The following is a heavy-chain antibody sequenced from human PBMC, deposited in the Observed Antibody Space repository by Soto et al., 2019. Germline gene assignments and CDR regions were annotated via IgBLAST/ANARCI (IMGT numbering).Heavy chain of an antibody. J-gene: IGHJ2*01. CDR2: IIPIFGTA. Sequence: VELVPSGAEVKKPGASVKVSCQASEGTCRTYAISSVRQAPGPRLQWMGGIIPIFGTANYAQKFQGRVTITADTSANTVYLELSSLRSEDTAVYYCASTKYDSSAYYYWYLGLWGRGTLVTVSS. CDR1: EGTCRTYA. V-gene: IGHV1-69*06. D-gene: IGHD3-22*01. CDR3: ASTKYDSSAYYYWYLGL.